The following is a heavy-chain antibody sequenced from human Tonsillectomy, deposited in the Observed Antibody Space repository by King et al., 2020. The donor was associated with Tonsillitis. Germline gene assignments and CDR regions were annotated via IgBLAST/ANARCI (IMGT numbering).Heavy chain of an antibody. J-gene: IGHJ4*02. CDR3: ARYVSGSFDY. CDR1: GGSISSSDHY. Sequence: QLQESGPGVVKPSETLSLTCTVSGGSISSSDHYWAWIRQPPGKGLEWIGYMDYSGTIFYNPSLKSRITISGGTSANRFSLKLGSVTAADTAVYFCARYVSGSFDYWGQGALVTVSS. D-gene: IGHD1-26*01. V-gene: IGHV4-39*01. CDR2: MDYSGTI.